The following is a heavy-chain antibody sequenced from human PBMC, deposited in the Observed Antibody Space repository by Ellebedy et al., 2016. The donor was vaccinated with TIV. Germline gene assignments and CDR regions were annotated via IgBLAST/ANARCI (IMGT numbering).Heavy chain of an antibody. V-gene: IGHV1-8*01. CDR1: GYTFTTYD. D-gene: IGHD1-26*01. J-gene: IGHJ5*02. Sequence: AASVKVSCKASGYTFTTYDVHWVRQVAGQGLEWMGWMNPNSGNTGYAKKFQGRVSMTRDTSITTAYMDLSSLTYEDTAVYYCARGVRERTPFNWFAPWGQGTLVTVAS. CDR3: ARGVRERTPFNWFAP. CDR2: MNPNSGNT.